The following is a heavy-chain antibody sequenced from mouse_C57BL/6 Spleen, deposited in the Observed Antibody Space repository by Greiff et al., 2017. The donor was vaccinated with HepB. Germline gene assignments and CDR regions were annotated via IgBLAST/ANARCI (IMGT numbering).Heavy chain of an antibody. V-gene: IGHV1-80*01. J-gene: IGHJ1*03. CDR1: GYAFSSYW. D-gene: IGHD1-1*01. CDR2: IYPGDGDT. Sequence: QVQLQQSGAELVKPGASVKISCKASGYAFSSYWMNWVKQRPGKGLEWIGQIYPGDGDTNYNGKFKGKATLTADKSSSTAYMQLSSLTSEDSAVYFCAKDNYYGSLYWYFDVWGTGTTVTVSS. CDR3: AKDNYYGSLYWYFDV.